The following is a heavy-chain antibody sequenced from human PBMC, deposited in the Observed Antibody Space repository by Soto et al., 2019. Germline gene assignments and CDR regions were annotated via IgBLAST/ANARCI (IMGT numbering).Heavy chain of an antibody. V-gene: IGHV1-69*06. CDR1: GGTFSSYA. CDR3: SRAFSSGWGGDFDY. J-gene: IGHJ4*02. D-gene: IGHD6-19*01. CDR2: IIPLFGTP. Sequence: HVQLVPSGAEVKQPGSSVKVSCKAFGGTFSSYALSWVRQAPGQGLEWMGGIIPLFGTPNYAQNCQGRVTITADKSTSTAYMELASLRSDDTAVYYCSRAFSSGWGGDFDYWAQGTLVIVSS.